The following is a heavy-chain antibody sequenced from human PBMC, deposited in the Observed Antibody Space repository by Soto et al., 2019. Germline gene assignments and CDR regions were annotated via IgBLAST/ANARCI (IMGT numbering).Heavy chain of an antibody. CDR3: ATDPWRSNWFDP. CDR1: RYSLTELS. D-gene: IGHD3-3*01. CDR2: FDPEDGET. V-gene: IGHV1-24*01. J-gene: IGHJ5*02. Sequence: GASVEVSCELCRYSLTELSMHWLRQAPGKGLEWMGGFDPEDGETIYAQKFQGRVTMTEDTSTDTAYMELSSLRSEDTAVYYCATDPWRSNWFDPWGQGTLVTVSS.